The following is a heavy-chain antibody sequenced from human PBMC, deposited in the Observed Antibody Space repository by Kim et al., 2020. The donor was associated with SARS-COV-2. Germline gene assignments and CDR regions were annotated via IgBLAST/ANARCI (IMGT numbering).Heavy chain of an antibody. CDR2: ISHGGGTT. D-gene: IGHD3-3*01. CDR3: VRDGFSTNWSLDC. Sequence: GGSLRLSCTVSGFNFRSYYMAWVRQAPGKGLEWVADISHGGGTTKYLDSVKGRFTISRDDAKNSLYLEMNSLRVEDTAVYYCVRDGFSTNWSLDCWGQGTLVSVSS. CDR1: GFNFRSYY. J-gene: IGHJ4*02. V-gene: IGHV3-7*01.